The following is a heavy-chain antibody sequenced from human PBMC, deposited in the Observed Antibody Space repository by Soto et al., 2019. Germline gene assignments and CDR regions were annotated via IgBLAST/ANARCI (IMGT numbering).Heavy chain of an antibody. D-gene: IGHD3-3*01. Sequence: GGSLRLSCATSGFTFSSYGMHWVRQAPGKGLEWVAVISYDGSNKYYADSVKGRFTISRDNSKNTLYLQMNSLRAEDTAVYYCAKDYDFWSGPFDYWGQGTLVTVSS. V-gene: IGHV3-30*18. CDR1: GFTFSSYG. CDR3: AKDYDFWSGPFDY. CDR2: ISYDGSNK. J-gene: IGHJ4*02.